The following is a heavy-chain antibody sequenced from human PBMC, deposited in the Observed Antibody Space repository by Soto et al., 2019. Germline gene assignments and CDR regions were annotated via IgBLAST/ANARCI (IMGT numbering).Heavy chain of an antibody. CDR3: ARDLRITMVRGVTGAEYCQH. CDR2: INPSGGST. D-gene: IGHD3-10*01. V-gene: IGHV1-46*01. CDR1: GYTFTSYY. J-gene: IGHJ1*01. Sequence: QVQLVQSGAEVKKPGASVKVSCKASGYTFTSYYMHWVRQAPGQGLEWMGIINPSGGSTSYAQKSQGRVTLTRDTSTSTVYMELSSLRSEDTAVYYCARDLRITMVRGVTGAEYCQHWGQGTLVTVSS.